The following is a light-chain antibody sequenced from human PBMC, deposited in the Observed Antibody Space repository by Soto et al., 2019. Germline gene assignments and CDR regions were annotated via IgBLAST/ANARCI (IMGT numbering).Light chain of an antibody. CDR3: QQYNNWPPWT. V-gene: IGKV3-15*01. CDR2: GAS. J-gene: IGKJ1*01. CDR1: QSVSRN. Sequence: EIVMTQSPATLSLSPGERATLSCRASQSVSRNLAWYQQKPGQAPSILIYGASTRATGIPARFSGSGSGTEFTLTISSLQSEDFAVYYCQQYNNWPPWTFGQGTKVEIK.